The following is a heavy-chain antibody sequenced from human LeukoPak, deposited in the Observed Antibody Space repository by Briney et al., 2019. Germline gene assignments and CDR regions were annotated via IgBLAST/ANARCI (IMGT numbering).Heavy chain of an antibody. J-gene: IGHJ6*03. CDR1: GFTVSSNY. Sequence: GGSLRLSCAASGFTVSSNYMSWVRQAPGKGLEWVSAISGSGGSTYYADSVKGRFTISRDNSKNTLYLQMNSLRAEDTAVYYCAKDGEDLVGAGDYYYYYMDVWGKGTTVTVSS. CDR3: AKDGEDLVGAGDYYYYYMDV. CDR2: ISGSGGST. D-gene: IGHD1-26*01. V-gene: IGHV3-23*01.